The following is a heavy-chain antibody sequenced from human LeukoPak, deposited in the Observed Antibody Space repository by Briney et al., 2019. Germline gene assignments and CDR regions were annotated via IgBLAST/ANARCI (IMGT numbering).Heavy chain of an antibody. CDR1: GGSVSSGSYY. J-gene: IGHJ4*02. CDR2: INHSGST. Sequence: SETLSLTCTVSGGSVSSGSYYWSWIRQPPGKGLEWIGEINHSGSTNYNPSLKSRVTISVDTSKNQFSLKLSSVTAADTAVYYCASLSDSSSSVPFDYWGQGTLVTVSS. D-gene: IGHD6-6*01. V-gene: IGHV4-39*07. CDR3: ASLSDSSSSVPFDY.